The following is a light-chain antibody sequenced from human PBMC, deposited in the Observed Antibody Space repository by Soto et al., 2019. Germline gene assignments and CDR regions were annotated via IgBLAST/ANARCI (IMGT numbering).Light chain of an antibody. V-gene: IGKV3-20*01. CDR2: GAS. CDR1: QSVRSN. J-gene: IGKJ4*01. Sequence: EIVMTQSPATLSASPGERATLSCRASQSVRSNLAWYQQKPGQAPRLLIYGASTRATGIPDRFSGSGSGTDFTLTISRLEPEDFAVYYCQQYSSSPPLTFGGGTKVDI. CDR3: QQYSSSPPLT.